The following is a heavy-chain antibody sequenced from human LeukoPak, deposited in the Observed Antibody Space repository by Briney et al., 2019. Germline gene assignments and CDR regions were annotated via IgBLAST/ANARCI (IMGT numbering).Heavy chain of an antibody. D-gene: IGHD5-12*01. Sequence: PGGSLRLSCAASGFTFSSYWMSWVRQAPGKGLEWVANIKQDGSEKYYVDSVKGRFTISRYNAKNSLYLQMNSLRAEDTAVYYCARERRGYSGYPTHDFDYWDQGTLVTVSS. CDR1: GFTFSSYW. CDR2: IKQDGSEK. V-gene: IGHV3-7*03. CDR3: ARERRGYSGYPTHDFDY. J-gene: IGHJ4*02.